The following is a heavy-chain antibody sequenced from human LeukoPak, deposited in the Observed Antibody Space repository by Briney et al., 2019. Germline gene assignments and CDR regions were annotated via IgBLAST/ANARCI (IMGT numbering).Heavy chain of an antibody. Sequence: MPSETLSLTCTVSGGSISSYYWTWIRQPPGKGLEWIGYIYYSGSTNYNPSLKSRVTISVDTSKNQFSLKLSSVTAADTAVYYCARGGFGGYGGKRYYYYYMDVWGKGTTVTVSS. D-gene: IGHD4-23*01. CDR3: ARGGFGGYGGKRYYYYYMDV. J-gene: IGHJ6*03. V-gene: IGHV4-59*12. CDR2: IYYSGST. CDR1: GGSISSYY.